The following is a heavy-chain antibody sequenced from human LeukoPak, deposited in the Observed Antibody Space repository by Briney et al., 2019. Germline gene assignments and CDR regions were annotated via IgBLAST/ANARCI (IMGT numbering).Heavy chain of an antibody. J-gene: IGHJ6*03. V-gene: IGHV1-18*01. CDR2: ISAYNGNT. D-gene: IGHD3-9*01. CDR3: ARAPVLTGYYGYYYYYMDV. Sequence: ASVKVSCKASGYTFTSYVISWVRQAPGQGLECMGWISAYNGNTNYAQKLQGRVSMSTVTSTSRDYMELRSLRYDDTAVYYCARAPVLTGYYGYYYYYMDVWGKGTTVSISS. CDR1: GYTFTSYV.